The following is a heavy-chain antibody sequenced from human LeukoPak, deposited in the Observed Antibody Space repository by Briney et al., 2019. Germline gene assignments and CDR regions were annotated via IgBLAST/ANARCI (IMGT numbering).Heavy chain of an antibody. CDR3: AKDREGYSSD. D-gene: IGHD5-18*01. Sequence: GGSLRLSCAVSGLTFSRYAMSWVRQAPGKGLEWVSAISESGTGTYYADSVKGRFTISRDNSKNTLYLQMNSLRAEDTAVYYCAKDREGYSSDWGQGTLVTVSS. J-gene: IGHJ4*02. V-gene: IGHV3-23*01. CDR2: ISESGTGT. CDR1: GLTFSRYA.